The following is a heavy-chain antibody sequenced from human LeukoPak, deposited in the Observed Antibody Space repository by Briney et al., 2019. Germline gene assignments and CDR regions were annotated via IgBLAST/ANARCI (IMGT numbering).Heavy chain of an antibody. V-gene: IGHV4-4*09. J-gene: IGHJ5*02. CDR2: IYTSGST. D-gene: IGHD3-10*01. CDR3: ARHLPLWFGELTNWFDP. CDR1: GGSISSYY. Sequence: PSETLSLTCTVSGGSISSYYWSWIRQPPGKGLEWIGYIYTSGSTNYNPSLKSRGTISVDPSKTQFPLKLRSVTAADTAVYHCARHLPLWFGELTNWFDPWGQGTLVTVSS.